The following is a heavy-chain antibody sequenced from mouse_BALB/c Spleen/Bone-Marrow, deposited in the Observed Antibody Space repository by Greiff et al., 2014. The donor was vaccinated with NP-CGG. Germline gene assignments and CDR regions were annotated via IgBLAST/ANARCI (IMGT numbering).Heavy chain of an antibody. CDR3: ASLGDFNY. CDR1: GFNIKDTY. D-gene: IGHD2-13*01. J-gene: IGHJ3*01. CDR2: IDPANGNT. Sequence: EVKVEESGAELVKPGASVKLSCTASGFNIKDTYMHWVKQRPEQGLEWIGRIDPANGNTKYDPKFQGKATITADTSSNTAYLQLSSQTSEDTAVYYCASLGDFNYWGQGTLVTVSA. V-gene: IGHV14-3*02.